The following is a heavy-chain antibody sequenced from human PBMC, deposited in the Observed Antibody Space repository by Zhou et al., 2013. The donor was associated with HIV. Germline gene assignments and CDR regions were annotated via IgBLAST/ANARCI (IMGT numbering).Heavy chain of an antibody. D-gene: IGHD4-17*01. CDR1: GGTFTNYP. CDR3: ARGLGLRWYGDAFDI. Sequence: QVQLVQSGAEAKKPGSSVKVSCKASGGTFTNYPITWVRQAPGQGLEWMGGIIPILGTTNYAQKFQDRVTITTDESTSTAYMELSSLRSADTAVYYCARGLGLRWYGDAFDIVGPRDNGHRLF. J-gene: IGHJ3*02. V-gene: IGHV1-69*05. CDR2: IIPILGTT.